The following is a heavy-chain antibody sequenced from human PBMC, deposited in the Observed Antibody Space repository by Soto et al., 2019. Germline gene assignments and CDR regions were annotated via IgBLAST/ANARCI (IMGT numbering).Heavy chain of an antibody. CDR2: ISSYNDNT. CDR3: ERWSIKVTTDYFDY. CDR1: GYTFSSHG. V-gene: IGHV1-18*04. J-gene: IGHJ4*02. Sequence: ASVKVSCKASGYTFSSHGINWVRQAPGQGLEWMGWISSYNDNTDLAQKFQGRVTMTTDTSTSTAYMELRSLRSDDTAVYYCERWSIKVTTDYFDYWGQGTPVTVSS. D-gene: IGHD4-17*01.